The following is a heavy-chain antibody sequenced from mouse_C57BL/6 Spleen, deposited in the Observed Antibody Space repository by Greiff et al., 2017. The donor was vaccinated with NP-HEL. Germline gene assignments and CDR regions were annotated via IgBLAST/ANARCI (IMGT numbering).Heavy chain of an antibody. CDR1: GYAFSSSW. V-gene: IGHV1-82*01. D-gene: IGHD2-1*01. CDR3: ARNPLGNLAWFAY. CDR2: IYPGDGDT. J-gene: IGHJ3*01. Sequence: VQGVESGPELVKPGASVKISCKASGYAFSSSWMNWVKQRPGKGLEWIGRIYPGDGDTNYNGKFKGKATLTADKSSSTAYMQLSSLTSEDSAVYFCARNPLGNLAWFAYWGQGTLVTVSA.